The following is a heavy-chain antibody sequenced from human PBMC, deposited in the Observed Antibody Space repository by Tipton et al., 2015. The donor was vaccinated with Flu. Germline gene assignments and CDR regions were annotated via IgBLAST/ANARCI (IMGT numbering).Heavy chain of an antibody. CDR2: IYTTGST. V-gene: IGHV4-61*02. CDR3: ARDRYDSSGFVDY. J-gene: IGHJ4*02. CDR1: GGSFSSTDYY. D-gene: IGHD3-22*01. Sequence: TLSLTCTVSGGSFSSTDYYWSWIRQPAGKGLEWIGRIYTTGSTNYNPSLQSRVTMSLDTSKNQFSLKLSSVTAADTAVYYCARDRYDSSGFVDYWGQGTLVTVSS.